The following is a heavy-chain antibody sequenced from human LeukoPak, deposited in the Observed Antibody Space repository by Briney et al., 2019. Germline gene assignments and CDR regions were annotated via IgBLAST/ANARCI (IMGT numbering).Heavy chain of an antibody. CDR3: VRDDDRPDNGLDY. CDR1: GFTFSSYS. J-gene: IGHJ4*02. D-gene: IGHD3-22*01. V-gene: IGHV3-48*04. CDR2: ISSSSSTI. Sequence: GGSLRLSCAASGFTFSSYSMNWVRQAPGKGLEWVSYISSSSSTIYYADSVKGRFTISRDNAKNSLYLQMNSLRAEDTAVYYCVRDDDRPDNGLDYWGQGTLVTVSS.